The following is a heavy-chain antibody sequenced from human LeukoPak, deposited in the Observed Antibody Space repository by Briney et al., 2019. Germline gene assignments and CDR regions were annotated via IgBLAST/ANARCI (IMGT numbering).Heavy chain of an antibody. CDR1: GGSINSRNW. CDR3: ARDPVGEGSWYSYYFDY. D-gene: IGHD6-13*01. J-gene: IGHJ4*02. Sequence: PSETLSLTCTVSGGSINSRNWWSWVRQPPGKGLEWIGEIYHSGSTNYYPSLKSRVTISVDKSKNQFSLQLNSVTPEDTAVYYCARDPVGEGSWYSYYFDYWGQGTLVTVSS. CDR2: IYHSGST. V-gene: IGHV4-4*02.